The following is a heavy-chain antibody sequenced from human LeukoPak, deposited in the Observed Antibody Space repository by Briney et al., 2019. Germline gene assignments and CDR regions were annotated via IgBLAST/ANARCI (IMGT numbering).Heavy chain of an antibody. CDR2: INHSGST. D-gene: IGHD3-3*01. V-gene: IGHV4-34*01. CDR1: GGSFSGYY. J-gene: IGHJ6*03. CDR3: ARGGFIDFWSGYSPAYYYMDV. Sequence: SETLSLTCAVYGGSFSGYYWSWIRQSPGKGLEWIGEINHSGSTNYNPSLKSRVTISVDTSKNQFFLKLSSVTAADTAVYYCARGGFIDFWSGYSPAYYYMDVWGKGTTVTVSS.